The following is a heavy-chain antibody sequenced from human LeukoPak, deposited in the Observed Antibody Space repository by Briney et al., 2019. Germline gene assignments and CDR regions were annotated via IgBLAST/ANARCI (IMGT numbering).Heavy chain of an antibody. CDR3: ARGHSTSSSYFYNGMDV. J-gene: IGHJ6*02. Sequence: SETLSLTCTVAGGSISSGAYWWTWIRQDPVKGLEWIGYIYYSGSTYYNPSLRSRVNISVDTSKNQFSLELSSVTAADTAVYYCARGHSTSSSYFYNGMDVWGQGTTVTVSS. V-gene: IGHV4-31*03. CDR1: GGSISSGAYW. CDR2: IYYSGST. D-gene: IGHD6-6*01.